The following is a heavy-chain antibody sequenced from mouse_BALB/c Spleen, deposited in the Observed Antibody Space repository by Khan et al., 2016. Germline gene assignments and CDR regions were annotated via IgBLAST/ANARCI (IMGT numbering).Heavy chain of an antibody. CDR1: GYTFTTYT. Sequence: QVQLKQSGAELARPGASVKMSCKASGYTFTTYTMFWVKQRPGQGLEWIGYINPSSDYTDYNQKFQDKATLTADKSSSTAYMQLNSLTSEDSAVYYCARAGWLLGYFDYWGQGTTLTVSS. CDR2: INPSSDYT. V-gene: IGHV1-4*01. J-gene: IGHJ2*01. D-gene: IGHD2-3*01. CDR3: ARAGWLLGYFDY.